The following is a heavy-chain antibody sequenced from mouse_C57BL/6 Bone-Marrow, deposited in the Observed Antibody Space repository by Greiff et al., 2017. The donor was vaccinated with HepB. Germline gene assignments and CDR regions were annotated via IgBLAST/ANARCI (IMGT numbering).Heavy chain of an antibody. CDR1: GYTFTSYD. V-gene: IGHV1-85*01. CDR2: IYPRDGST. Sequence: QLQQSGPELVKPGASVKLSCKASGYTFTSYDINWVKQRPGQGLEWIGWIYPRDGSTKYNEKFKGKATLTVDTSSSTAYMELHSLTSEDSAVYFCARLRDYYSNYGFAYWGQGTLVTVSA. D-gene: IGHD2-5*01. J-gene: IGHJ3*01. CDR3: ARLRDYYSNYGFAY.